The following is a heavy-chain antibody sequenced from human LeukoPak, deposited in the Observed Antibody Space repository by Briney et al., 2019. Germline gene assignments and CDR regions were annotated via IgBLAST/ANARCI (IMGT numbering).Heavy chain of an antibody. V-gene: IGHV3-30-3*01. CDR2: VSYDGSKK. Sequence: PGRSLRLSCSASGFTFSSYAMHWVRQAPGKGLEWVTVVSYDGSKKYYADSVKGRFTISRDNSKNTLYLQMNSLRAEDTAVYYCARGGDYGGNGLGYWGQGTLVTVSS. D-gene: IGHD4-23*01. CDR3: ARGGDYGGNGLGY. CDR1: GFTFSSYA. J-gene: IGHJ4*02.